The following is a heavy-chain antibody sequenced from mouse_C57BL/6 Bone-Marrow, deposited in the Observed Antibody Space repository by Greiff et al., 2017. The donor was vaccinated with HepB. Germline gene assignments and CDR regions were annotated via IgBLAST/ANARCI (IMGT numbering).Heavy chain of an antibody. CDR2: IYPSDSET. D-gene: IGHD1-1*01. Sequence: QVQLQQPGAELVRPGSSVKLSCKASGYTFTSYWMDWVKLRPGQGLEWIGNIYPSDSETHYNQKFKDKATLTVDKSSSTAYMQLSSLTSEDSAVYYCAREDTTVDSYWYFDVWGTGTTVTVSS. J-gene: IGHJ1*03. V-gene: IGHV1-61*01. CDR3: AREDTTVDSYWYFDV. CDR1: GYTFTSYW.